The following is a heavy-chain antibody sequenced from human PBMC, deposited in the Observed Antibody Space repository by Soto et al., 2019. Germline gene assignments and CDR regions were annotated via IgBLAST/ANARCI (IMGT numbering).Heavy chain of an antibody. V-gene: IGHV4-30-2*01. CDR2: IYHSGST. CDR1: GGSISSGGYS. D-gene: IGHD3-22*01. Sequence: QLQLQESGSGLVKPSQTLSLTCAVSGGSISSGGYSWSWIRQPPGKVLEWIGYIYHSGSTYYNPSRKRRGTISVDRSKNQFSLKRSSVTAADTAVYYCARGGVDYYDSSGYCFSPYDFDYWGQGALVTVSS. CDR3: ARGGVDYYDSSGYCFSPYDFDY. J-gene: IGHJ4*02.